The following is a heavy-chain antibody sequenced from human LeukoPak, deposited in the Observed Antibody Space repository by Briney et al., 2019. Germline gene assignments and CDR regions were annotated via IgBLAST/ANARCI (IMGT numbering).Heavy chain of an antibody. CDR2: IYSGGSK. Sequence: PGGSLRLSCAASGFTVSSNYMSWVRQARGKGLEWVSVIYSGGSKYYADSVKGRFTISRDNSKNTLYLQMNSLRAEDTAVYYCARGGGGYDDSSGYYPDYFDYWGQGTLVTVSS. D-gene: IGHD3-22*01. CDR1: GFTVSSNY. CDR3: ARGGGGYDDSSGYYPDYFDY. V-gene: IGHV3-53*01. J-gene: IGHJ4*02.